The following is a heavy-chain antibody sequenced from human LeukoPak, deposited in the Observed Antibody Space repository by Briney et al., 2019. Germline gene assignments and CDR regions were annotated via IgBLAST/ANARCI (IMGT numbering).Heavy chain of an antibody. CDR3: ARAPGSRRPQYYGSEAYYSSYYYMDV. CDR2: INPHSGGT. V-gene: IGHV1-2*02. CDR1: EYTFIDYY. J-gene: IGHJ6*03. D-gene: IGHD3-10*01. Sequence: GASVKVSCKAAEYTFIDYYIHWVRQAPGQGLEWRGCINPHSGGTNFAPKFKGRVTMTRDTSITTAYMYLSGLTSDDTAVYYCARAPGSRRPQYYGSEAYYSSYYYMDVWGKGTTVTISS.